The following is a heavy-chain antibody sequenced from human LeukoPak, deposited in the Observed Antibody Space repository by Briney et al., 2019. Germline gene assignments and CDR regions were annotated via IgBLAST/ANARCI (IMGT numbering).Heavy chain of an antibody. D-gene: IGHD1-26*01. V-gene: IGHV1-24*01. CDR1: GYTLTELS. Sequence: GASVKVSCKVSGYTLTELSMHWVRQAPGKGLEWRGGFDPEDGETIYAQKFQGRVTMTEDTSTDTAYMELSNLRSEDTAVYYCATFPEVGATPPHDAFDIWGQGTMVTVSS. CDR3: ATFPEVGATPPHDAFDI. J-gene: IGHJ3*02. CDR2: FDPEDGET.